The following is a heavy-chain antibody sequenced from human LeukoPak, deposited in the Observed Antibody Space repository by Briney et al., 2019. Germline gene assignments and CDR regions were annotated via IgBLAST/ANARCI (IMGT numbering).Heavy chain of an antibody. CDR3: ARGGIGRYYYFDY. J-gene: IGHJ4*02. CDR1: GGSISSGGYY. D-gene: IGHD1-26*01. CDR2: IYYSGST. V-gene: IGHV4-31*03. Sequence: PSQTLSLTCTVSGGSISSGGYYWSWIRQHPGKGLEWIGYIYYSGSTYYNPSLKSRVTISVDTSKNQFSLKLSSVTAADTAVYYCARGGIGRYYYFDYWGQGTLVTVSS.